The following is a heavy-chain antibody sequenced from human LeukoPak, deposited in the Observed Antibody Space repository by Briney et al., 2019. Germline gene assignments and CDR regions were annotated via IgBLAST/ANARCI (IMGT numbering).Heavy chain of an antibody. CDR2: ISASGGST. V-gene: IGHV3-23*01. CDR1: GFTFSNYA. Sequence: PGGSLRLSCAASGFTFSNYAINWVRQAPGKGLEWVSGISASGGSTSYADSVRGRFTISRDNSKNTLYVQMNSLRDEDTAVYYCAEDQRWESPHYLDSWGQGTLVTVSS. CDR3: AEDQRWESPHYLDS. D-gene: IGHD1-26*01. J-gene: IGHJ4*02.